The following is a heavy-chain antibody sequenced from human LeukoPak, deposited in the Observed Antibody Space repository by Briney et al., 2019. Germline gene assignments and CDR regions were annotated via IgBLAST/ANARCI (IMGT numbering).Heavy chain of an antibody. V-gene: IGHV1-8*01. D-gene: IGHD2-15*01. Sequence: ASVKVSCKASGYTFTSYDINWVRQATGQGLEWMGWMNPNSGNTGYAQKFQGRVTMTRNTSISTAYMELSSLRSEDTAVYYCARGSHRDIVVVVAARSYNWFDPWGQGTLVTVSS. CDR2: MNPNSGNT. CDR1: GYTFTSYD. J-gene: IGHJ5*02. CDR3: ARGSHRDIVVVVAARSYNWFDP.